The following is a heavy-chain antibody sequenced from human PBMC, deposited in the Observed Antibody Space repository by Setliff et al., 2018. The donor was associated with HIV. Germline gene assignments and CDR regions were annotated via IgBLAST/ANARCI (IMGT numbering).Heavy chain of an antibody. Sequence: LRLSCAASGFTFSSYSMNWVRQAPGKGLEWVSSISSSSSYIYYADSVKGRFTISRDNAKNSLYLQMNSLRAEDTAVYYCARAGIIIDAFDIWGQGTMVTVSS. V-gene: IGHV3-21*01. CDR2: ISSSSSYI. CDR1: GFTFSSYS. CDR3: ARAGIIIDAFDI. J-gene: IGHJ3*02. D-gene: IGHD3-10*01.